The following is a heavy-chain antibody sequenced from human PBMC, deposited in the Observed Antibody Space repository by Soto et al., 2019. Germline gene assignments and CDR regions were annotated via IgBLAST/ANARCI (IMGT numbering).Heavy chain of an antibody. CDR3: AADPESGYEPYYYYYGMDV. V-gene: IGHV1-69*13. CDR1: GGTFSSYA. CDR2: IIPIFGTA. D-gene: IGHD5-12*01. Sequence: SVKVSCKASGGTFSSYAISWVRQAPGQGLEWMGGIIPIFGTANYAQKFQGRVTITADESTSTAYMELSSLRSEDTAVYYCAADPESGYEPYYYYYGMDVWGQGTTVTVSS. J-gene: IGHJ6*02.